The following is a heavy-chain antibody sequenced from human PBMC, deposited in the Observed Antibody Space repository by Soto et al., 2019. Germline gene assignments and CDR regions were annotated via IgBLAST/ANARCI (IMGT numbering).Heavy chain of an antibody. CDR3: ARDKAIFCLVIIGAGYCGMDV. D-gene: IGHD3-3*01. J-gene: IGHJ6*02. CDR2: ISSSSSYI. V-gene: IGHV3-21*01. Sequence: PGGSLRLSCAASGFTFSSYSMNWVRQAPGKGLEWVSSISSSSSYIYYADSVKGRFTISRDNAKNSLYLQMNSLRAEDTAVYYCARDKAIFCLVIIGAGYCGMDVWGQGTMVTVSS. CDR1: GFTFSSYS.